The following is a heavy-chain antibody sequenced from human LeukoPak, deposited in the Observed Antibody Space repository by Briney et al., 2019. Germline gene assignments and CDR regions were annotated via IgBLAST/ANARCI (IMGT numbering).Heavy chain of an antibody. Sequence: SETLSLTCTVSGGSISSSSYYWGWIRQPPGKGLGWIGSIYYSGSTYYNPSLKSRVTISVDTSKNQFSLKLSSVTAADTAVYYCARHSTTVVTFDAFDIWGQGTMVTVSS. J-gene: IGHJ3*02. CDR1: GGSISSSSYY. D-gene: IGHD4-23*01. V-gene: IGHV4-39*01. CDR2: IYYSGST. CDR3: ARHSTTVVTFDAFDI.